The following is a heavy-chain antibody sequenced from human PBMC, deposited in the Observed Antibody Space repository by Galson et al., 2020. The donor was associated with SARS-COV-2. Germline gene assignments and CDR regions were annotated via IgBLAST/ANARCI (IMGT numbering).Heavy chain of an antibody. J-gene: IGHJ6*02. CDR1: GGTFSSYA. V-gene: IGHV1-69*13. Sequence: SVKVSCTASGGTFSSYAISWVRQAPGQGLEWMGGIIPIFGTANYAQKFQGRVTITADESTSTAYMELSSLRSEDTAVYYCARGETRQQLGWGWNYYYGMDVWGQGTTVTVSS. D-gene: IGHD6-13*01. CDR3: ARGETRQQLGWGWNYYYGMDV. CDR2: IIPIFGTA.